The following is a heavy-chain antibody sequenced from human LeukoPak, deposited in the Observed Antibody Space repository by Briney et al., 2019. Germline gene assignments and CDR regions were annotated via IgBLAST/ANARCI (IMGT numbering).Heavy chain of an antibody. CDR1: GFTFSSYA. V-gene: IGHV3-30*07. J-gene: IGHJ4*02. Sequence: GRSLRLSCAASGFTFSSYAMHWVRQAPGKGLGWVAVISYDGSNKYYADSVKGRFTISRDNAKNSLYLQMNSLRAEDTAVYYCARGGSFFVYWGQGTLVTVSS. CDR3: ARGGSFFVY. D-gene: IGHD1-26*01. CDR2: ISYDGSNK.